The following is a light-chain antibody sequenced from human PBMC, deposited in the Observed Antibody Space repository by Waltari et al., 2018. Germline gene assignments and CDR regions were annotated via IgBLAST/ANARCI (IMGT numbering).Light chain of an antibody. Sequence: DIQLTPSPSFLSASVGDRVTITCRASQGISSSLAWYHQKPGKAPKLLIYAASTLQSGVPSRFSGSGSGTEFTLTISSLQPEDFATYYCQQFNSYPITFGQGTRLEIK. CDR1: QGISSS. V-gene: IGKV1-9*01. J-gene: IGKJ5*01. CDR2: AAS. CDR3: QQFNSYPIT.